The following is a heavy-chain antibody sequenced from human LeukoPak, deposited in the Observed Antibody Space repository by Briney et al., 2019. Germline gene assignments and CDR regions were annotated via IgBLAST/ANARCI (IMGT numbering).Heavy chain of an antibody. V-gene: IGHV4-4*02. CDR3: ASSLFDP. CDR2: IYHSGST. J-gene: IGHJ5*02. CDR1: GGSISSRNW. Sequence: PSETLSLTCAVSGGSISSRNWWSWFRQPPGKGLEWIGEIYHSGSTTHNPSLMSRVTMSLDKSKNQFSLTLTSVTAADTAVYYCASSLFDPWGQGTLVTVSS.